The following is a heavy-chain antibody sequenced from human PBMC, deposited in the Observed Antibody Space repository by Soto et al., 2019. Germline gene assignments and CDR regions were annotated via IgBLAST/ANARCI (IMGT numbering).Heavy chain of an antibody. CDR2: FYYTGTT. CDR3: ARISYWVKDY. J-gene: IGHJ4*02. CDR1: GASLSSGSYY. D-gene: IGHD2-8*02. Sequence: SETLSLTCTVSGASLSSGSYYWSWIRQPPGKGLEWIGYFYYTGTTKYNPSLESRVTISADTSKNQFSLNLTSVTAADTAVYYCARISYWVKDYWGQGALVTVSS. V-gene: IGHV4-61*01.